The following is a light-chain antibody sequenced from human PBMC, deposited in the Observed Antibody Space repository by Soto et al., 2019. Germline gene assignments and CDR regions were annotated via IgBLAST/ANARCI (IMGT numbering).Light chain of an antibody. V-gene: IGLV1-40*01. CDR1: SSNIGAGYD. CDR2: DNN. CDR3: QSYDNSLRGDVV. J-gene: IGLJ2*01. Sequence: QSVLTQPPSVSGAPGQRLTISCTGSSSNIGAGYDVHWYQQLPGTAPKLLIYDNNNRPSGVPDRFSGSKSGTSASLAITGLQAEDEGDYYCQSYDNSLRGDVVFGGGTKVTVL.